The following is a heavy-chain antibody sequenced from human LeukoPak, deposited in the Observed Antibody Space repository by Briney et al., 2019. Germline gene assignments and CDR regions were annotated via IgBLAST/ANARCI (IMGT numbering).Heavy chain of an antibody. V-gene: IGHV3-9*01. D-gene: IGHD3-10*01. CDR3: AKSHHYGSGSYLIPVDY. J-gene: IGHJ4*02. CDR1: GFTFDDYA. Sequence: PGGSLRLSCAASGFTFDDYAMHWVRQAPGKGLEWVSGISWNSGSIGYADSVKGRFTISRDNAKNSLHLQMNSLRAEDTALYYCAKSHHYGSGSYLIPVDYWGQGTLVTVSS. CDR2: ISWNSGSI.